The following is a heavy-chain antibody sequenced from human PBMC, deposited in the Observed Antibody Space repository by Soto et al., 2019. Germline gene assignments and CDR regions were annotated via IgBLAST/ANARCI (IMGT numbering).Heavy chain of an antibody. CDR1: GGSISSYY. CDR3: ARDLNWRVLSWFDP. D-gene: IGHD1-1*01. J-gene: IGHJ5*02. V-gene: IGHV4-4*07. Sequence: PSETLSLTCTVSGGSISSYYWSWIRQPAGKGLEWIGHIHTSGSANYNPSLKSRVTMSLDTSKNQFSLNLNSVTAADTAVYYCARDLNWRVLSWFDPWGQGTMVTVSS. CDR2: IHTSGSA.